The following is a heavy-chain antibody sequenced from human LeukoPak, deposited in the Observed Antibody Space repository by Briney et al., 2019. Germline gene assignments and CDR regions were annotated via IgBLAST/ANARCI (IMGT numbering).Heavy chain of an antibody. CDR1: GFTFGNSW. CDR2: INADGSTT. V-gene: IGHV3-74*01. CDR3: VVVVEPPDSDGFDV. Sequence: GGSLRLSCAASGFTFGNSWVHWVRQAPGKGLVWVSLINADGSTTTYADSVKGRFTISRDNARNTLSLQMNSLTIEDTAVYYCVVVVEPPDSDGFDVWGQGTMITVSS. J-gene: IGHJ3*01. D-gene: IGHD1-14*01.